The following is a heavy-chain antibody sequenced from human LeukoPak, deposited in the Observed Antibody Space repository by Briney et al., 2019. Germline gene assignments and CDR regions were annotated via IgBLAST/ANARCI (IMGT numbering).Heavy chain of an antibody. V-gene: IGHV4-59*01. CDR1: GGSISTYY. Sequence: PSETLSLTCTVSGGSISTYYWSWIRQPPGKGLEWIGYIYYSGSTNYNPSLKSRVTISVDTSKNQFSLKLSSVTAADTAVYYCAREIGGYYDYVWGSYLVVDAFDIWGQGTMVTVSS. CDR3: AREIGGYYDYVWGSYLVVDAFDI. J-gene: IGHJ3*02. D-gene: IGHD3-16*02. CDR2: IYYSGST.